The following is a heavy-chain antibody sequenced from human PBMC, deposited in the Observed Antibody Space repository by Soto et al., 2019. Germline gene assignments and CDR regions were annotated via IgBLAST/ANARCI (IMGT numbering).Heavy chain of an antibody. J-gene: IGHJ4*02. D-gene: IGHD1-7*01. Sequence: ASVKVSCKVSGYTLTELSMHWVRQVPGKGLEWMGGFDPEDGETIYAQKFQGRVTMTEDTSTDTAYMELSSLRSEDTAVYCCATDPFTGTTFNFDYWGQGTLVTVSS. CDR1: GYTLTELS. CDR2: FDPEDGET. V-gene: IGHV1-24*01. CDR3: ATDPFTGTTFNFDY.